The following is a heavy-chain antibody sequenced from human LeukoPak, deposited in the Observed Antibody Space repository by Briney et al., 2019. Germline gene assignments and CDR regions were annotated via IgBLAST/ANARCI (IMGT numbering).Heavy chain of an antibody. Sequence: SETLSLTCAVYGGSFSGYYWGWIRQPPGKGLEWIGEINHSGSTNYNPSLKSRVTISVDTSKNQFSLKLSSVTAADTAVYYCATARAGAAFRWFDPWGQGTLVTVSS. CDR3: ATARAGAAFRWFDP. CDR2: INHSGST. J-gene: IGHJ5*02. D-gene: IGHD6-19*01. CDR1: GGSFSGYY. V-gene: IGHV4-34*01.